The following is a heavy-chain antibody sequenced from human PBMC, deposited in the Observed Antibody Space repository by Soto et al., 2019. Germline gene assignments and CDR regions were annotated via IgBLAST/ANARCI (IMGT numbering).Heavy chain of an antibody. CDR2: ISGSGGST. V-gene: IGHV3-23*01. D-gene: IGHD1-26*01. CDR1: GFTFSSYA. Sequence: GGSLRFSCAASGFTFSSYAMSWVRQAPGKGLEWVSAISGSGGSTYYADSVKGRFTISRDNSKNTLYLQMNSLRAEDTAVYYCARRNSGSLPVRAFDIWGQGTMATVSS. CDR3: ARRNSGSLPVRAFDI. J-gene: IGHJ3*02.